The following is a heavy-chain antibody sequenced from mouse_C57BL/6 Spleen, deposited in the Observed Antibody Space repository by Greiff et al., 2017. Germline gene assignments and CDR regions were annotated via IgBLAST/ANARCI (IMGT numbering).Heavy chain of an antibody. CDR1: GFTFSDYY. V-gene: IGHV5-16*01. Sequence: EVQLVESEGGLVQPGSSMKLSCTASGFTFSDYYMAWVRQVPEKGLEWVANINYDGSSTYYLDSLKSRFIISRDNAKNILYLQMSSLKSEDTATYYCAREGDYDGGVYFDYWGQGTTLTVSS. J-gene: IGHJ2*01. CDR3: AREGDYDGGVYFDY. CDR2: INYDGSST. D-gene: IGHD2-4*01.